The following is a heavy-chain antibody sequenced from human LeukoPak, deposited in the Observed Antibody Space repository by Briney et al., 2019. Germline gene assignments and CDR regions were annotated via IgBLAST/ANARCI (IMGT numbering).Heavy chain of an antibody. CDR1: GGAIRTHY. J-gene: IGHJ4*02. V-gene: IGHV4-4*07. D-gene: IGHD1/OR15-1a*01. CDR3: ARGEHSVDS. CDR2: IYSRGYT. Sequence: PSETLSLTCTVPGGAIRTHYWNWIRQPAGKGLEWIGCIYSRGYTNDKPFLKSRITMSVDMSKNQFSLRLNSVTAADTAVYYCARGEHSVDSWGQGMLVTVSS.